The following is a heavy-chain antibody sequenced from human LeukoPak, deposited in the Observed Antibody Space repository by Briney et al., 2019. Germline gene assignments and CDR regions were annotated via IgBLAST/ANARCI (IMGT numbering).Heavy chain of an antibody. CDR2: IYSGGST. D-gene: IGHD3-10*01. V-gene: IGHV3-53*01. J-gene: IGHJ4*02. Sequence: GGSLRLSYPASGFTVSSNYMSWVRQAPGKGLEWVSVIYSGGSTYYADSVKGRFTISRDNSKNTLYLQMNSLRAEDTAVYYCARVNSARGALDYWGQGTLVTVSS. CDR1: GFTVSSNY. CDR3: ARVNSARGALDY.